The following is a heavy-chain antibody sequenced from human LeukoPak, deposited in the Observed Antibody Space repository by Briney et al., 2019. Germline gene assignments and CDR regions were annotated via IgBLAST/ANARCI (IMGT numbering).Heavy chain of an antibody. D-gene: IGHD6-19*01. Sequence: SETLSLTCTVSGGSISSYYWSWIRQPPGKGLEWIGYIYYSGSTDYNPSLKSRVTISVDTSKNQFSLKLSSVTAADTAVYYCARAAVAGNFDYWGQGTLVTVSS. CDR1: GGSISSYY. CDR2: IYYSGST. V-gene: IGHV4-59*01. CDR3: ARAAVAGNFDY. J-gene: IGHJ4*02.